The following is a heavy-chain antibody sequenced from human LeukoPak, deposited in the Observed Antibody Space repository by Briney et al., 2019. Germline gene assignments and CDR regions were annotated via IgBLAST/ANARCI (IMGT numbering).Heavy chain of an antibody. Sequence: ASVKVSCKASGYIFTSYAISCVRQAPGQGLEWMGWISAYNGNTNYAQKLQGRVTMTTDTSTSTAYMELRSLRSDDTAVYYCARSDYGDYTGPYYFDYWGQGTLVTVSS. J-gene: IGHJ4*02. CDR1: GYIFTSYA. CDR2: ISAYNGNT. CDR3: ARSDYGDYTGPYYFDY. D-gene: IGHD4-17*01. V-gene: IGHV1-18*01.